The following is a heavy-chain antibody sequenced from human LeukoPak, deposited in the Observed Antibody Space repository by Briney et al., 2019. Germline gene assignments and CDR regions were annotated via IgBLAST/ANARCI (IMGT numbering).Heavy chain of an antibody. CDR2: INHSGST. V-gene: IGHV4-34*01. CDR3: ARGPYSSSWYRIIGPFDY. J-gene: IGHJ4*02. Sequence: SETLSLTCAVYGGSFSGYYWSWIRQPPGKGLEWIGEINHSGSTNYNPSLKSRVTISVDTSKNQFSLKLSSVTAADTAVYYCARGPYSSSWYRIIGPFDYWGQGTLVTVSS. CDR1: GGSFSGYY. D-gene: IGHD6-13*01.